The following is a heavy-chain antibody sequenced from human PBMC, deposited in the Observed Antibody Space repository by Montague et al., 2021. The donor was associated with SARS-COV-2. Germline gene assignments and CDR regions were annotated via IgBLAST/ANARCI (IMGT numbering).Heavy chain of an antibody. D-gene: IGHD3-22*01. CDR1: GGSFSGYY. Sequence: TLSLSCAVYGGSFSGYYWSWIRQHPGKGLEWIGYIFHSGRTYYNPSLKSRVSISLDTSKNQFSLKLSSVTAADTAFYYCARDYYDSSGYLGFAFDIWGHGTMITVSS. CDR2: IFHSGRT. V-gene: IGHV4-34*09. J-gene: IGHJ3*02. CDR3: ARDYYDSSGYLGFAFDI.